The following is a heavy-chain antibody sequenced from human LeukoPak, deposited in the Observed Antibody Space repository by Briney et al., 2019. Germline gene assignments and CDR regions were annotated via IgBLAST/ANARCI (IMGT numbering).Heavy chain of an antibody. Sequence: SGGSLRLSCAASGFTFSSYGMHWVRQAPGKGLEWVAVILNDGSQEKYADSVKGRFTISRDNSKNTLYLQMNSLRAEDTAVYYCAKDVAAAVDPWGQGTLVTVSS. J-gene: IGHJ5*02. CDR3: AKDVAAAVDP. V-gene: IGHV3-30*02. D-gene: IGHD6-13*01. CDR1: GFTFSSYG. CDR2: ILNDGSQE.